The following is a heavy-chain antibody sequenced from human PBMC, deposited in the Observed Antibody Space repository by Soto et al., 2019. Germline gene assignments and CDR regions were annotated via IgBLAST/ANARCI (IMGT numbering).Heavy chain of an antibody. D-gene: IGHD2-8*01. Sequence: PSETLSLTCTVSGGSISSGDYYWSWIRQPPWKGLEWIGYIYYSGSTYYNPSLKSRVTISVDTSKNQFSLKLSSVTAADTAVYYCARDNFLGSLYGGMDVWGQGXTLTVSS. V-gene: IGHV4-30-4*01. CDR1: GGSISSGDYY. CDR3: ARDNFLGSLYGGMDV. CDR2: IYYSGST. J-gene: IGHJ6*02.